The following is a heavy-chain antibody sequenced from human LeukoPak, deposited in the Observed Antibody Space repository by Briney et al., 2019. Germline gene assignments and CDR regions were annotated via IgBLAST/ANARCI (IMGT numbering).Heavy chain of an antibody. Sequence: AGGSLRLSCAASGFTFSRYWMSWVRQAPGKGLEWVANIKQDGSEKYYVDSVKGRFTISRDNAKNSLYLQMNTVRAEDTAVYYCARDVYSSSSFDCWGQGTLVTVSS. D-gene: IGHD6-6*01. J-gene: IGHJ4*02. CDR3: ARDVYSSSSFDC. CDR2: IKQDGSEK. V-gene: IGHV3-7*01. CDR1: GFTFSRYW.